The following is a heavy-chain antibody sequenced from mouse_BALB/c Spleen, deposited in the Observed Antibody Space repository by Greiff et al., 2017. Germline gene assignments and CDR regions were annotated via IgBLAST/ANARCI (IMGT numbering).Heavy chain of an antibody. D-gene: IGHD2-4*01. J-gene: IGHJ4*01. CDR3: ASMITTGYYYAMDY. Sequence: QLQESGPGLVKPSQSLSLTCTVTGYSITSDYAWNWIRQFPGNKLEWMGYISYSGSTSYNPSLKSRISITRDTSKNQFFLQLNSVTTEDTATYYCASMITTGYYYAMDYWGQGTSVTVSS. CDR2: ISYSGST. V-gene: IGHV3-2*02. CDR1: GYSITSDYA.